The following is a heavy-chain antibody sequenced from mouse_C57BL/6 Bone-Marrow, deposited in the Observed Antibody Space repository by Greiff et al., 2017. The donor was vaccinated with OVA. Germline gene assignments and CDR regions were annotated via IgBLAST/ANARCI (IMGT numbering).Heavy chain of an antibody. CDR2: INPNNGGT. J-gene: IGHJ1*03. CDR3: ARDLLPRV. Sequence: VQLQQSGPELVKPGASVKISCKASGYTFTDYYMNWVKQSHGKSLEWIGDINPNNGGTSYNQKFKGKATLTVDKSSSTAYMELRSLTSEDSAVYYCARDLLPRVWGTGTTVTVSS. V-gene: IGHV1-26*01. CDR1: GYTFTDYY. D-gene: IGHD1-1*01.